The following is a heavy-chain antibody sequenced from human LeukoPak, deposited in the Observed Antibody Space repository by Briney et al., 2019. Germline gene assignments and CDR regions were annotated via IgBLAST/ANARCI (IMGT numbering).Heavy chain of an antibody. D-gene: IGHD3-10*01. V-gene: IGHV4-4*07. Sequence: PSETLSLTCTVSGGSVSSYYWSWIRQPAGKGLEWIGRIHTSGSTSYNPSLKSRVTMSVDTSKNQFSLNLSSVTAADTAVYYCARSGFRDESSSLYYGVFDIWGQGTLVTVSS. CDR1: GGSVSSYY. CDR3: ARSGFRDESSSLYYGVFDI. J-gene: IGHJ3*02. CDR2: IHTSGST.